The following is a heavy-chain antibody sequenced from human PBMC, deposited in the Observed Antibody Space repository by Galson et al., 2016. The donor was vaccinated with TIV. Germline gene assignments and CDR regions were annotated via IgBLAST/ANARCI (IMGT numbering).Heavy chain of an antibody. J-gene: IGHJ3*01. CDR2: FDPQNGEP. CDR3: VIGGLGGGFDL. D-gene: IGHD3-16*01. CDR1: GYSFSGYY. Sequence: SVKVSCKASGYSFSGYYTHWVRQAPGKGLEWMGVFDPQNGEPIYAQSFQDKVAVTEDTSTDTRYMELTNLRSEDSAVYYCVIGGLGGGFDLWGQGTMVTVSS. V-gene: IGHV1-24*01.